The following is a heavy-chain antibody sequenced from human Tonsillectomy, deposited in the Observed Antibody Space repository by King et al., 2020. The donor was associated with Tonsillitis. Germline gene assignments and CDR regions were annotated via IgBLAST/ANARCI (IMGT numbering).Heavy chain of an antibody. CDR3: ARHGGSAFEWLLPFDS. V-gene: IGHV5-51*01. Sequence: VQLVESGAEAKKPGESLKISCKGSGYTFTNYWIGWVRQMPGKGLEWMGLIYPGDSDTRYSPSFQGQVTFSADRSISTAYLQWSSLKASDTAMYYCARHGGSAFEWLLPFDSWGQGTLVTVSS. CDR2: IYPGDSDT. J-gene: IGHJ4*02. CDR1: GYTFTNYW. D-gene: IGHD3-9*01.